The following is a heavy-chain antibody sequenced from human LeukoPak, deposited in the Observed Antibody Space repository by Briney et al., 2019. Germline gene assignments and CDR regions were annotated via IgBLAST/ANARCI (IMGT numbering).Heavy chain of an antibody. CDR1: GFTFSSYA. V-gene: IGHV3-23*01. J-gene: IGHJ4*02. Sequence: PGGSLRLSCAASGFTFSSYAMSWVRQAPGKGLEWVSAISGSGGSTYYADSVKGRFSISRDNAKNTLYLQMNSLRAEDTAVYYCARVYYGNYASLVYWGQGTLVTVSS. CDR3: ARVYYGNYASLVY. CDR2: ISGSGGST. D-gene: IGHD4-11*01.